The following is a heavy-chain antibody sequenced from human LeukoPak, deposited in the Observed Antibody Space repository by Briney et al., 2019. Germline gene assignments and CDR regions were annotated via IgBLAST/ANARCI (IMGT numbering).Heavy chain of an antibody. D-gene: IGHD3-22*01. CDR3: ARGRRGSSGPWSWYLDL. CDR2: MNSNTGNT. J-gene: IGHJ2*01. Sequence: ASVRVSCKASRFTLTNFDINWVRQATGQGLEWMGWMNSNTGNTGYAQEFQGRVTMTRDTSIGTAYMELTNPRSEDTAVYYCARGRRGSSGPWSWYLDLWGRGTLVTASS. V-gene: IGHV1-8*01. CDR1: RFTLTNFD.